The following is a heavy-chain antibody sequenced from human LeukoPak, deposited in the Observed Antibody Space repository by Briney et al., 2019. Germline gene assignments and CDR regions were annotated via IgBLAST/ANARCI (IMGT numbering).Heavy chain of an antibody. CDR2: INHGGST. CDR1: DGSLTDYY. CDR3: VKAAAAVDY. D-gene: IGHD6-25*01. V-gene: IGHV4-34*01. J-gene: IGHJ4*02. Sequence: SETLSLTCAVNDGSLTDYYWSWIRQPPGKGLEWIGEINHGGSTNYNPSLKSRVTISGDTSKNQFSLKLSSVTAADTAVYYCVKAAAAVDYWGQGTLVTVSS.